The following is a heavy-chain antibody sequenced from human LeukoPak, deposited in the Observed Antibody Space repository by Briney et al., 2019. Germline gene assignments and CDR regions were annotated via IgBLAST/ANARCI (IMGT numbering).Heavy chain of an antibody. D-gene: IGHD6-6*01. Sequence: GGSLRLSCAASGFTVSSNYMSWVRQAPGKGLEWVSVIYSGGSTYYADSVKGRFTISRDNSKNTLYLQMNSLRAEDTAVYYCARDRSAARRYYYGMDVWGQGTTVTVFS. CDR1: GFTVSSNY. CDR2: IYSGGST. J-gene: IGHJ6*02. CDR3: ARDRSAARRYYYGMDV. V-gene: IGHV3-66*01.